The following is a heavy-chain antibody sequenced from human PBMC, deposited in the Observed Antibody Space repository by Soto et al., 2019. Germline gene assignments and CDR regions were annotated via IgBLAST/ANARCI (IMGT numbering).Heavy chain of an antibody. V-gene: IGHV1-2*02. CDR2: INPETGAT. CDR1: GYTFTGYY. J-gene: IGHJ6*02. Sequence: ASVKVSCKASGYTFTGYYVHWVREAPGQGLEWMGWINPETGATSYAQKFQGRVTLSRDTSINTACLELSSLRFDDAAVYFCARERYQVISDGMDVWGQGTTVTVSS. CDR3: ARERYQVISDGMDV. D-gene: IGHD2-2*01.